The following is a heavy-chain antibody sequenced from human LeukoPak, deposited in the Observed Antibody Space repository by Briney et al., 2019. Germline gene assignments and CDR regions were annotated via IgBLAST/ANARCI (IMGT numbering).Heavy chain of an antibody. D-gene: IGHD6-13*01. V-gene: IGHV3-30-3*01. Sequence: GRSLRLSCAASGFTFSSYAMHWVRQAPGKGLEWVAVISYDGSNKYYADSVKGRFTISRDNSKNTLYLQMNSLRAEDTAVYYCARDEQQLVQYFRHWGQGTLVTVSS. CDR1: GFTFSSYA. J-gene: IGHJ1*01. CDR2: ISYDGSNK. CDR3: ARDEQQLVQYFRH.